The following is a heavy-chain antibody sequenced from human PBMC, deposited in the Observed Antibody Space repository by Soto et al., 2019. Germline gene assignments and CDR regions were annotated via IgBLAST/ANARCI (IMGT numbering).Heavy chain of an antibody. CDR1: GGSISSGGYY. V-gene: IGHV4-31*03. Sequence: SETLSLTCTVSGGSISSGGYYWSWIRQHPGKGLEWIGYIYYSGSTYYNSSLKSRVTISVDTSKNQFSLKLSSVTAADTAVYYCSRALQGDMRYSYGYFDYWGQGTLVTVSS. CDR3: SRALQGDMRYSYGYFDY. J-gene: IGHJ4*02. D-gene: IGHD5-18*01. CDR2: IYYSGST.